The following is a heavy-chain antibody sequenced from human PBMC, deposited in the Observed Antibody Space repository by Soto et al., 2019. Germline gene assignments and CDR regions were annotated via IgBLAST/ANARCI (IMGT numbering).Heavy chain of an antibody. Sequence: SVKVSCKASGGTFSSYAISWVRQAPGQGLEWMGGIIPIFGTANYAQKFQGRVTITADESTSTAYMELSSLRSEDTAVYYCARALDFWSGYYYGMDVWGQGTTVTVYS. V-gene: IGHV1-69*13. CDR1: GGTFSSYA. CDR3: ARALDFWSGYYYGMDV. D-gene: IGHD3-3*01. J-gene: IGHJ6*02. CDR2: IIPIFGTA.